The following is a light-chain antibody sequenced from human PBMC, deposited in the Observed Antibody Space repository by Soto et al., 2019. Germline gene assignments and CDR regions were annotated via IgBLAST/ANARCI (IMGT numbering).Light chain of an antibody. CDR3: QQYSNFSPT. V-gene: IGKV1-5*01. Sequence: DIQMTQSPSTLSASVGDRVTITCRASQSVSDWLAWYQQKPGKAPKLLIYDASSLESGVPSRFSGSGSGTDFTLTINGLQPDDFATYSCQQYSNFSPTFGQGTKVEVK. J-gene: IGKJ1*01. CDR2: DAS. CDR1: QSVSDW.